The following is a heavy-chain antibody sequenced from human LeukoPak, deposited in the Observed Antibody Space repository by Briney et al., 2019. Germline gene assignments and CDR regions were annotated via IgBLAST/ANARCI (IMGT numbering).Heavy chain of an antibody. CDR1: RYTLSGYY. J-gene: IGHJ3*02. CDR2: VYPNSGDT. D-gene: IGHD1-26*01. V-gene: IGHV1-2*02. Sequence: ASVKVSCKASRYTLSGYYMHWVRQPPGQGLEGMGWVYPNSGDTKYAQEFQGRVTVTRDTSISTAFMEVSRPTSDDTVVYYCARSGSDAFDIWGQGTMVTVSS. CDR3: ARSGSDAFDI.